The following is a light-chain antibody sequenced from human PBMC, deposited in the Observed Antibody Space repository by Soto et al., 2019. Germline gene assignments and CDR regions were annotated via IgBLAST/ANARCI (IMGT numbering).Light chain of an antibody. CDR1: QSVSFC. J-gene: IGKJ4*01. V-gene: IGKV3-11*01. Sequence: EIVLTQSPATLSLSPGERATLSCRASQSVSFCLAWYQQKPGQAPRLLIYDASNRATGIPARFSGSGFGTDFTLTISSLEPEDFAIYYCQQRSNWPPLTFGGGTKVDIK. CDR2: DAS. CDR3: QQRSNWPPLT.